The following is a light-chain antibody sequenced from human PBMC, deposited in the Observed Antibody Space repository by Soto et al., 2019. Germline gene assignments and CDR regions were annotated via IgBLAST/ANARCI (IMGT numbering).Light chain of an antibody. CDR2: KAS. CDR3: QQYNSYPMYT. Sequence: DIQMTQSPSTLSASVGHRVTITCRASQNSISWLAWYQQKPGKAPKLLIYKASSLESGVPSRFSGSGSGTEFTLTISSLQPDDFATYYCQQYNSYPMYTFGQGTKLEIK. V-gene: IGKV1-5*03. J-gene: IGKJ2*01. CDR1: QNSISW.